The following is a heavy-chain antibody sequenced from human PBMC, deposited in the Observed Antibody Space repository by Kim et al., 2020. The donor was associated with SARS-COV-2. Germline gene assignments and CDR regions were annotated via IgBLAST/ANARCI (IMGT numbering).Heavy chain of an antibody. J-gene: IGHJ3*02. V-gene: IGHV3-21*01. CDR2: ISSSSSYI. CDR3: ARDGVLLVVVYAFDI. Sequence: GGSLRLSCAASGFTFSSYSMNWVRQAPGKGLEWVSSISSSSSYIYYADSVKGRFTISRDNAKNSLYLQMNSLRAEDTAVYYCARDGVLLVVVYAFDIWGQGTMVTVSS. D-gene: IGHD2-21*01. CDR1: GFTFSSYS.